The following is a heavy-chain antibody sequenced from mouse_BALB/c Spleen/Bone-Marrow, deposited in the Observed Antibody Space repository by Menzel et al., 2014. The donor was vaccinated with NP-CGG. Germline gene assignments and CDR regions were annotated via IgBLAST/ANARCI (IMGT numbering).Heavy chain of an antibody. CDR2: IFPGDSTT. CDR3: VRSRLRDWYFDV. D-gene: IGHD1-2*01. V-gene: IGHV1S56*01. Sequence: VKLVESGVELVKPGASVKLSRKASGNTFTSYDINWVRQRPEQGLEWIGWIFPGDSTTKYNEKFKGKATLSTDKSSSTVHMQLSRLTSEDSAVYFCVRSRLRDWYFDVWGAGTTVTISS. J-gene: IGHJ1*01. CDR1: GNTFTSYD.